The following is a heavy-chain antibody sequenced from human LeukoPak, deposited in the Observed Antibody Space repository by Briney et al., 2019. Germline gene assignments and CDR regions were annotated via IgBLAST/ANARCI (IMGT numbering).Heavy chain of an antibody. D-gene: IGHD3-22*01. J-gene: IGHJ1*01. CDR2: ISTSSSYI. CDR1: GFTFSSHS. CDR3: ARERGYYDNSGYLPTTYFQH. Sequence: GGSLRLSCAASGFTFSSHSMTWVRQAPGKGLEWVSSISTSSSYIYYADSVKGRFTISRDNAKKSLYLQMNSLRAEDTAVYYCARERGYYDNSGYLPTTYFQHWGQGTLVTVSS. V-gene: IGHV3-21*01.